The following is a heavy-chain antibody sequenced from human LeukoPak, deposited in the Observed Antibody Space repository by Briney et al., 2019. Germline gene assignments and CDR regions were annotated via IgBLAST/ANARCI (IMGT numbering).Heavy chain of an antibody. CDR3: ARGPAAPYVSPFDY. CDR1: GFTFSSYG. CDR2: ISYDGSNK. J-gene: IGHJ4*02. V-gene: IGHV3-30*03. Sequence: GGSLRLSCAASGFTFSSYGMHWVRQAPGKGLEWVAVISYDGSNKYYADSVKGRFTISRDNSKNTLYLQMNSLRAEDTAVYYCARGPAAPYVSPFDYWGQGTLVTVSS. D-gene: IGHD2-2*01.